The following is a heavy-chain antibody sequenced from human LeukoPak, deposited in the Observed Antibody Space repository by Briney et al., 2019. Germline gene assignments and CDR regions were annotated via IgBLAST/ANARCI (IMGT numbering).Heavy chain of an antibody. CDR1: GFTFSSYA. CDR2: ISYDGSNK. CDR3: ARSKLYYMDV. Sequence: GGSLRLSCAASGFTFSSYAMHWVRQAPGKGLEWVAVISYDGSNKYYADSVKGRFTISRDNSKNTLYLQMNSLRAEDTAVYYCARSKLYYMDVWGKGTTVTVSS. J-gene: IGHJ6*03. V-gene: IGHV3-30*01.